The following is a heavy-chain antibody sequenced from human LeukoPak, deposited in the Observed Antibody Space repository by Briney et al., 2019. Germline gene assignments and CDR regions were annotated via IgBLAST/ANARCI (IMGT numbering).Heavy chain of an antibody. D-gene: IGHD6-13*01. CDR3: ARDGGSSSWYVLYYYDMDV. J-gene: IGHJ6*03. Sequence: GGSLRLSCAASVFSFSSYSMNWVRQAPGEGLEWVSSISSSSSYIYYANSVKGRFTISRDNAKNSLYLEMNSLRAEDTAVYYCARDGGSSSWYVLYYYDMDVWGKGTTVTVSS. CDR2: ISSSSSYI. CDR1: VFSFSSYS. V-gene: IGHV3-21*01.